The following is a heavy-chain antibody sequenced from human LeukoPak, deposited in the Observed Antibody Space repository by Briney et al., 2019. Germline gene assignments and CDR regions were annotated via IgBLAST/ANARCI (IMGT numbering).Heavy chain of an antibody. J-gene: IGHJ4*02. CDR1: GFTVSSND. CDR3: AKDGELYCSSTSCFYFDY. V-gene: IGHV3-53*01. Sequence: RAGGSLRLSCAASGFTVSSNDMSWVRQAPGKGLEWVSVIYSGGTTYYADSVKGRFTISRDNSKNTLYLQMNSLRAEDTAVYYCAKDGELYCSSTSCFYFDYWGQGTLVTVSS. CDR2: IYSGGTT. D-gene: IGHD2-2*01.